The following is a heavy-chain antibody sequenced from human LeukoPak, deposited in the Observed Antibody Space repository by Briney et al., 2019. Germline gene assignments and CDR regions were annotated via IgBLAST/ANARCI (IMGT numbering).Heavy chain of an antibody. J-gene: IGHJ4*02. D-gene: IGHD1-26*01. CDR1: GFTFSSYA. CDR3: AKVSWGELLSDDFDY. CDR2: ISGSGRDT. V-gene: IGHV3-23*01. Sequence: QTGGSLRLSCAASGFTFSSYAVSWVRQAPGKGLEWVSSISGSGRDTYYADTVKGRFTISRDNYKNTLFLQMNSLRAEDTAVYYCAKVSWGELLSDDFDYWGQGTLVTVSS.